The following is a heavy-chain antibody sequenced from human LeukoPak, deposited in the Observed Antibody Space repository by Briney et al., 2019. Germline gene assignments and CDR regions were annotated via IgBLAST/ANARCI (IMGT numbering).Heavy chain of an antibody. D-gene: IGHD3-16*02. Sequence: SETLSLTCTVSGGSINNFYWNWIWQPPGRGLEWIGYIYYSGSTNYNPSLKSRVTISVDTSKNQFSLKLSSVTAADTAVYYCARARIIGWWFDPWGQGTLVTVSS. V-gene: IGHV4-59*01. J-gene: IGHJ5*02. CDR2: IYYSGST. CDR3: ARARIIGWWFDP. CDR1: GGSINNFY.